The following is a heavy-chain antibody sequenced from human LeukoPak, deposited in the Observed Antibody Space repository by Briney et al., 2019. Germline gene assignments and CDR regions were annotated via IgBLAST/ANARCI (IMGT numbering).Heavy chain of an antibody. CDR3: AKDGMTVAGTLRDY. CDR1: GFTFSSYS. Sequence: GGSLRLSCAASGFTFSSYSMNWVRQAPGKGLEWVSAISGSGGSTYYADSVKGRFTISRDNSKNTLYLQMNSLRAEDTAVYYCAKDGMTVAGTLRDYWGQGTLVTVSS. V-gene: IGHV3-23*01. J-gene: IGHJ4*02. D-gene: IGHD6-19*01. CDR2: ISGSGGST.